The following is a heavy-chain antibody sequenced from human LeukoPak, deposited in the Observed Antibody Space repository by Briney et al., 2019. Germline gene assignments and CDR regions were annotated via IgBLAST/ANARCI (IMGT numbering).Heavy chain of an antibody. J-gene: IGHJ3*02. D-gene: IGHD6-13*01. V-gene: IGHV4-39*01. Sequence: PSETLSLTCTVSGGSISSSSYYWGWIRQPPGKGLEWIGSIYYSGSTYYNPSLKSRVTISVDTSKNQFSLKLSSVTAADTAVYYCASSGWYEGLAFDIWGQGTMVTVSS. CDR3: ASSGWYEGLAFDI. CDR2: IYYSGST. CDR1: GGSISSSSYY.